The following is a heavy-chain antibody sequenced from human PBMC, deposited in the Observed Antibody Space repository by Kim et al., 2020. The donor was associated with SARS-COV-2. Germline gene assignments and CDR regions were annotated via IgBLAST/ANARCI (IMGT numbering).Heavy chain of an antibody. V-gene: IGHV3-48*03. CDR2: ISSSGSTI. J-gene: IGHJ6*02. Sequence: GGSLRLSCAASGFTFSSYEMNWVRQAPGKGLEWVSYISSSGSTIYYADSVKGRFTISRDNAKNSLYLQMNSLRAEDTAVYYCARDGSSSWLYYYYGMDVWGQGTTVTVSS. CDR1: GFTFSSYE. CDR3: ARDGSSSWLYYYYGMDV. D-gene: IGHD6-13*01.